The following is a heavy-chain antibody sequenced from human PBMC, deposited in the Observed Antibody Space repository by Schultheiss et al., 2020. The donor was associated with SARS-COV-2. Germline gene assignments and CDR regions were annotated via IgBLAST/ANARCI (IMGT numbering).Heavy chain of an antibody. CDR2: IYYSGST. Sequence: SQTLSLTCTVSGGSISSSSYYWGWIRQPPGKGLEWIGSIYYSGSTYYNPSLKSRVTISVDTSKNQFSLKLSSVTAADTAVYFCARVVGGPTFEAFFGMDVWGQGTTVTVSS. D-gene: IGHD1-26*01. V-gene: IGHV4-39*07. J-gene: IGHJ6*02. CDR3: ARVVGGPTFEAFFGMDV. CDR1: GGSISSSSYY.